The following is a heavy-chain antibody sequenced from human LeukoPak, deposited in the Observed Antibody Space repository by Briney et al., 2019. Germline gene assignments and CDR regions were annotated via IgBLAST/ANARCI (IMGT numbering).Heavy chain of an antibody. J-gene: IGHJ6*03. Sequence: GGSLRLSCAASGFTFSSYAMSWVRQAPGKGLEWVSAISGSGGNTYYADSVKGRFTISRDNSKNTLYLQMSSLRAEDTAVYYCAKDSPPTGDASHYYYYYIDVWGKGTTVTVSS. V-gene: IGHV3-23*01. CDR3: AKDSPPTGDASHYYYYYIDV. CDR2: ISGSGGNT. D-gene: IGHD7-27*01. CDR1: GFTFSSYA.